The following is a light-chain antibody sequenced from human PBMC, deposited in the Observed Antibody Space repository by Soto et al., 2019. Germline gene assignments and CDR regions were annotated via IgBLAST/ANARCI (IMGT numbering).Light chain of an antibody. CDR2: SNN. CDR1: SSNIGSNT. CDR3: AAWDDSLNGHVV. V-gene: IGLV1-44*01. J-gene: IGLJ2*01. Sequence: QAVVTQPPSASGTPGQRVTISCSGSSSNIGSNTVNWYQQLPGTAPKLLINSNNQRPSGVPDRFSGSKSGTSASLAISGLQSEDEADYYCAAWDDSLNGHVVFGGGTKLTVL.